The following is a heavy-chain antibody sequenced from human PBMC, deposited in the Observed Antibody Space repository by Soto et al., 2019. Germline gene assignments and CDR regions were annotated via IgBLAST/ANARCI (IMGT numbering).Heavy chain of an antibody. CDR3: ARGRYCLTGRCFPNWFDS. J-gene: IGHJ5*01. D-gene: IGHD2-15*01. V-gene: IGHV4-30-4*01. CDR2: IYKSTTT. Sequence: TSETLSLTCSVSGDSTSTVDYFWAWIRQPPGQALEYIGYIYKSTTTYYNPSFESRVAISLDTSKSQFSLTVTSVTAADTAVYFCARGRYCLTGRCFPNWFDSWGQGTLVTVSS. CDR1: GDSTSTVDYF.